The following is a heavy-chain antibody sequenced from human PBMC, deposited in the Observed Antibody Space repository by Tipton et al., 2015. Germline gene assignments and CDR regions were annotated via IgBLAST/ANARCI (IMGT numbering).Heavy chain of an antibody. CDR3: ARARGRHGGLFDS. D-gene: IGHD4-23*01. J-gene: IGHJ4*02. CDR1: GYSISSGYY. V-gene: IGHV4-38-2*01. Sequence: TLSLTCDVSGYSISSGYYWGWIRQPPGKGLEWIGNMFYSGSAYYNPALNSRVTISVDTSENQFSLRLSSVTAADTAVYYCARARGRHGGLFDSWGQGTLVIVSS. CDR2: MFYSGSA.